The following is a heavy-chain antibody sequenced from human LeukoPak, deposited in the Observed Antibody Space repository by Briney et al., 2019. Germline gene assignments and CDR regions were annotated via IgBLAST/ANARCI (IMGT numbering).Heavy chain of an antibody. J-gene: IGHJ4*02. D-gene: IGHD6-13*01. CDR3: ASYSSSWYYFDY. Sequence: PSETLSLTCAVSGYSISSGYYWGWIGQPPGKGLEWVGSIYHSGSTYYNPSLKSRVTISVDTSKNQFSLKLSSVTAADTAVYYCASYSSSWYYFDYWGQGTLVTVSS. V-gene: IGHV4-38-2*01. CDR1: GYSISSGYY. CDR2: IYHSGST.